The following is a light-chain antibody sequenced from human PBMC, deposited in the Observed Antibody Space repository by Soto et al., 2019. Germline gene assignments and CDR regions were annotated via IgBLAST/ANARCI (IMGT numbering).Light chain of an antibody. CDR3: CSYAGSRV. CDR1: SSDVGSYNV. V-gene: IGLV2-23*01. Sequence: QSALTQPASVSGSPGQSITSSCTGTSSDVGSYNVVSWYQQHPGKAPKLMIYEGSKRPSGVSNRFSGSKSGNTASLTISGLQAEDEADYYCCSYAGSRVFGGGTKVTVL. J-gene: IGLJ3*02. CDR2: EGS.